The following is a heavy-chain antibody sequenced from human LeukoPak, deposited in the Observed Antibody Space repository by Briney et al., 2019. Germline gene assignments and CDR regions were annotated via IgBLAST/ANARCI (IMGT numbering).Heavy chain of an antibody. CDR2: INPNSGGT. CDR1: GYTFTGYY. CDR3: ARDLSSYDSSGYYNFDY. V-gene: IGHV1-2*02. J-gene: IGHJ4*02. D-gene: IGHD3-22*01. Sequence: ASVKVSCKASGYTFTGYYMHWVRQAPGQGLEWMGWINPNSGGTNYAQKFQGRVTMTRDTSISTAYMELSRLRSDDTAVYYCARDLSSYDSSGYYNFDYWGQGTLVTVSS.